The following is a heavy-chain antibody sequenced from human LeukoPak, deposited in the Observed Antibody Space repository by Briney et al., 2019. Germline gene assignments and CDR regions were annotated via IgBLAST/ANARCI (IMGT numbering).Heavy chain of an antibody. D-gene: IGHD3-16*01. CDR2: ISVDGSNK. CDR3: FSYTSTLDY. V-gene: IGHV3-30-3*01. J-gene: IGHJ4*02. CDR1: GFTFTNYA. Sequence: GGSLRLSCAASGFTFTNYAMHWVRQAPGKGLEWVAVISVDGSNKFYAGSVRGRCTISRDNSKNTLFLQVSSLSAEDTAVYYCFSYTSTLDYWGQGALVTVSS.